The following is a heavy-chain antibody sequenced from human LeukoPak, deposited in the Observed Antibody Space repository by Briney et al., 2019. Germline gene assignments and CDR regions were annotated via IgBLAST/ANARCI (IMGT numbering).Heavy chain of an antibody. CDR2: IWYDGSNK. CDR3: ARERIAVAGEFDY. CDR1: GFTFSSYG. D-gene: IGHD6-19*01. Sequence: GRSLRLSCAASGFTFSSYGMHWVRQAPGKGLEWVAVIWYDGSNKYYADSVKGRFTISRDNSKNTLYLQMNSLRAEDTAVYYCARERIAVAGEFDYWGQGTLVTVSS. J-gene: IGHJ4*02. V-gene: IGHV3-33*01.